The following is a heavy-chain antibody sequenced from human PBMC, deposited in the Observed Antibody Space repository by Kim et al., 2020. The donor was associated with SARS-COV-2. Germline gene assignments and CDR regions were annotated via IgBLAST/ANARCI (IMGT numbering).Heavy chain of an antibody. J-gene: IGHJ4*02. CDR3: AIEQGGSYYLDY. CDR2: FDPEDGET. Sequence: ASVKVSCKVSGYTLTELSMHWVRQAPGKGLEWMGGFDPEDGETIYAQKFQGRVTMTEDTSTDTAYMELSSLRSEDTAVYYCAIEQGGSYYLDYWGQGTLVTVSS. CDR1: GYTLTELS. V-gene: IGHV1-24*01. D-gene: IGHD1-26*01.